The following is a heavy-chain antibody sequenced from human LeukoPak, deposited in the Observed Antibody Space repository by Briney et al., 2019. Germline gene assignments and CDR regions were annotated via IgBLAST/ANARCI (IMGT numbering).Heavy chain of an antibody. CDR3: ARVRVAARARYYFDY. Sequence: SVKVSCKASGYTFTSYYMHWVRQAPGQGLEWMGRIIPILGIANYAQKFQGRVTITADKSTSTAYMELSSLRSEDTAVYYCARVRVAARARYYFDYWGQGTLVTVSS. D-gene: IGHD6-6*01. CDR2: IIPILGIA. J-gene: IGHJ4*02. CDR1: GYTFTSYY. V-gene: IGHV1-69*04.